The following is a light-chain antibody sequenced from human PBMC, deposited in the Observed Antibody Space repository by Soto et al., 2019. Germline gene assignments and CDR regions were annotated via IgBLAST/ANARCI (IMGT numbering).Light chain of an antibody. J-gene: IGKJ4*01. Sequence: NVLTQSPGTLSLSPGERATLSCRASQSVSTNYLAWYQRKPGQTPRLLIYGASRRATGIPDRFSGSGSGSGTDFTLTISRLEPEYFAVYYCQQYESSPLTFGGGTKVEI. CDR2: GAS. CDR3: QQYESSPLT. CDR1: QSVSTNY. V-gene: IGKV3-20*01.